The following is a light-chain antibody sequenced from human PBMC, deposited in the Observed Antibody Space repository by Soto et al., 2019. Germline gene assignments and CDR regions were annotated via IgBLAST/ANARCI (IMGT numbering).Light chain of an antibody. V-gene: IGLV2-14*01. CDR1: ISDIGGYNY. CDR3: SSYTNKNSDIL. J-gene: IGLJ2*01. CDR2: EVS. Sequence: QSALTQPASVSGTPGQSITISCTGSISDIGGYNYVSWYQQFPGKAPKLIIFEVSDRPSGVSDRFSGSKSGSTASLTISGLQAEDEADYYCSSYTNKNSDILFGGGTQLTVL.